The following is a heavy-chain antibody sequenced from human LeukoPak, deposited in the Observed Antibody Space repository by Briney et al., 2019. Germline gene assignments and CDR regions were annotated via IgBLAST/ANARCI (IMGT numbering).Heavy chain of an antibody. CDR2: ISYDGSNK. J-gene: IGHJ4*02. Sequence: GGSLRLSCAASGFTFSSYAMHWVRQAPGKGLEWVAVISYDGSNKYYADSVKGRFTISRDNSKNTLYLQMNSLRAEDTAVYYCARTSIAAASGLFDYWGQGTLVTVSS. V-gene: IGHV3-30-3*01. D-gene: IGHD6-13*01. CDR1: GFTFSSYA. CDR3: ARTSIAAASGLFDY.